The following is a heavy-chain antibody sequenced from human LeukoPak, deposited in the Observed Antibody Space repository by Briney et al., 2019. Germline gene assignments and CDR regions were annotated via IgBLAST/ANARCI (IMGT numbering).Heavy chain of an antibody. CDR1: GGSISSSTYY. Sequence: PSETLSLTCTVSGGSISSSTYYWAWIRQSPGKGLEWIGSITYSGSTYYNPSLESRVTISVDTSKNQFSLRLISVTAVDTAVYYCARSLGDYDSPEENWFDPWGQGTLVTVSS. CDR3: ARSLGDYDSPEENWFDP. D-gene: IGHD3-16*01. CDR2: ITYSGST. V-gene: IGHV4-39*01. J-gene: IGHJ5*02.